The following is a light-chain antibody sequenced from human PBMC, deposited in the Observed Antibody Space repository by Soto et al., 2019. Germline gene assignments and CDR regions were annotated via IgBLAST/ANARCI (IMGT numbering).Light chain of an antibody. Sequence: QSVLTQPPSVSAAPGQKVIISCSGSSSNIGSNYVSWYQQLPGTAPKLLIYDKNERPSGIPDRFSASKSGTSATLGITGLQTGEEADYYCGAWAHILNVGVFGGVTKLTVL. CDR1: SSNIGSNY. V-gene: IGLV1-51*01. CDR3: GAWAHILNVGV. J-gene: IGLJ3*02. CDR2: DKN.